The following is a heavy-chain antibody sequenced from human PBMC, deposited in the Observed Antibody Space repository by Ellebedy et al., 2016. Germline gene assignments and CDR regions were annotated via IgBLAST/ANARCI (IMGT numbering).Heavy chain of an antibody. CDR1: GFTFSNAW. J-gene: IGHJ4*02. D-gene: IGHD5-18*01. CDR2: IKSKTDGGAA. CDR3: TTVYRYNYDSV. V-gene: IGHV3-15*01. Sequence: GGSLRLSCAASGFTFSNAWMNWVRQAPGKGLEWVGRIKSKTDGGAADYAAPVKGRFTISRDDSKDTLYLQMNSLKTEDTAVYFCTTVYRYNYDSVWGQGTLVTVSS.